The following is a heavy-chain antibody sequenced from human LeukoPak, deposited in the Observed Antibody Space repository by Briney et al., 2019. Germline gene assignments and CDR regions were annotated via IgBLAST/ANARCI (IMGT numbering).Heavy chain of an antibody. V-gene: IGHV3-30*02. CDR2: IRYDGSDK. CDR3: AKDEGGITMIEPNYYFDY. D-gene: IGHD3-22*01. CDR1: GFTFSNYA. J-gene: IGHJ4*02. Sequence: PGGSLRLSCAASGFTFSNYALHWVRQAPGKGLEWVAFIRYDGSDKYYADSVKGRFTISRDNSKNTLYLQMNSLRAEDTAVYYCAKDEGGITMIEPNYYFDYWGQGTLVTVSS.